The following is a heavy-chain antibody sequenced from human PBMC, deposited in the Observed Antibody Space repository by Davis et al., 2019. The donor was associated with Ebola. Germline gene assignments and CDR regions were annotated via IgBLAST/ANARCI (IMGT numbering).Heavy chain of an antibody. CDR1: GYTFTSYY. V-gene: IGHV1-46*01. J-gene: IGHJ5*02. CDR2: INPSGGST. Sequence: ASVKVSCKASGYTFTSYYMHWVRQAPGQGLEWMGIINPSGGSTSYAQKFQGRVTMTRDTSTSTVYMELSSLRSEDTAVYYCARGPLRAIFGVLITSNWFDPWGQGTLVTVSS. CDR3: ARGPLRAIFGVLITSNWFDP. D-gene: IGHD3-3*01.